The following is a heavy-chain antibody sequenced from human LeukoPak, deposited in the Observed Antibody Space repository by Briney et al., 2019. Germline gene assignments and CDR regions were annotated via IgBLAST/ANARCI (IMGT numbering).Heavy chain of an antibody. D-gene: IGHD2/OR15-2a*01. CDR3: ARDNPGDFHAFDI. CDR1: GGSISSGGYS. CDR2: IYHSGST. J-gene: IGHJ3*02. V-gene: IGHV4-30-2*01. Sequence: SETLSLTCAVSGGSISSGGYSWSWIRQPPGKGLEWNGYIYHSGSTYYNPSLKSRVTISVDRSKNQFSLKLSSVTAADTAVYYCARDNPGDFHAFDIWGQGTMVTVSS.